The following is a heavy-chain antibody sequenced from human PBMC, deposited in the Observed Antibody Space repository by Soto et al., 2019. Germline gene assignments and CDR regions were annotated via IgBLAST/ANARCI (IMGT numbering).Heavy chain of an antibody. CDR2: ISGSGEYT. V-gene: IGHV3-23*01. CDR1: GFSFNNYA. Sequence: EVQLLQSGGGLEQRGGSLRLSCTASGFSFNNYAGTWVRLASGRGREYVSSISGSGEYTYYTDSVKGRFTLSRDTSRNTLFLQMNSLGDDDSGIDFCARATGGGKGYIDMWGQGTLVTVSS. CDR3: ARATGGGKGYIDM. D-gene: IGHD1-26*01. J-gene: IGHJ4*01.